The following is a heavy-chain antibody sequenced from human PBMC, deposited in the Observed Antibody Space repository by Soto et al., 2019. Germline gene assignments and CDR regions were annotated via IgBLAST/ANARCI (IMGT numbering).Heavy chain of an antibody. CDR1: GGTFSSYA. CDR2: IIPIFGTA. D-gene: IGHD5-12*01. J-gene: IGHJ4*02. V-gene: IGHV1-69*13. Sequence: AAVKVSCKASGGTFSSYAISWVRQAPGQGLEWMGGIIPIFGTANYAQKFQGRVTITADESTSTAYMELSSLRSEDTAVYCCARRGSRDGYNWFDYWGQGTLVTVSS. CDR3: ARRGSRDGYNWFDY.